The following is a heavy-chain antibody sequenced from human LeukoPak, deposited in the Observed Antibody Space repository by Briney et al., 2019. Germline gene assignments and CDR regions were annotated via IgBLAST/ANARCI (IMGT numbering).Heavy chain of an antibody. J-gene: IGHJ3*02. CDR3: ARNGRYCSSRCSGDAFEM. D-gene: IGHD2-2*01. CDR2: ISPGGNT. CDR1: SFNGYY. Sequence: SETLSLTCAGSFNGYYWSWIRQPPGKGLEWIGEISPGGNTNYNPSLKSRVTMSVDTSKNQFSLRLSSVTSADTAMYYCARNGRYCSSRCSGDAFEMWGQGTMVTVSS. V-gene: IGHV4-34*01.